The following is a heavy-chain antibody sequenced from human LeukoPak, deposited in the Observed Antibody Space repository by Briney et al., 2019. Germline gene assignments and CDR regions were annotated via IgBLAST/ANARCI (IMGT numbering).Heavy chain of an antibody. J-gene: IGHJ5*02. D-gene: IGHD6-19*01. CDR1: VYTFTGYY. Sequence: GSVKVSCKASVYTFTGYYMHWVRQAPGQRAEWMGWINPNSGGTNYAQKFQGRVTMTRDTSLSTVYMELSRLRTDRTDVYFCATQPASGWHFSWGQGTLVTLSS. CDR2: INPNSGGT. CDR3: ATQPASGWHFS. V-gene: IGHV1-2*02.